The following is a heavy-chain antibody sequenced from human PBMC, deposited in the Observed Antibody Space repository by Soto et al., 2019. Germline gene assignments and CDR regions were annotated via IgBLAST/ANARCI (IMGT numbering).Heavy chain of an antibody. CDR2: ISAYNGDR. D-gene: IGHD1-26*01. V-gene: IGHV1-18*01. CDR1: GYTFSSYG. Sequence: QVQLVQSGAEVKKPGASVKVSCRASGYTFSSYGISWVRQAPGQGPEWMGWISAYNGDRNYAQKFQGRVTLTTDTVTSTAYMELRSLRSDDTAVYYCAREISGTYGSYFDYWGQGTLVTVSS. J-gene: IGHJ4*02. CDR3: AREISGTYGSYFDY.